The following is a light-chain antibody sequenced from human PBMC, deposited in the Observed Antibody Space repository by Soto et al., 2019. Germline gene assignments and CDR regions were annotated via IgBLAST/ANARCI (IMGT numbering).Light chain of an antibody. Sequence: IQMTQSPSTLSASVGDRVTITCRASQSINSWLAWYQQKPGKAPKLLIYKASSLESGVPSRFSGSGSWTEFTLTISSLQPDDFATYDCQQYHTYSPWTFGQGTKVEIK. CDR3: QQYHTYSPWT. CDR2: KAS. CDR1: QSINSW. J-gene: IGKJ1*01. V-gene: IGKV1-5*03.